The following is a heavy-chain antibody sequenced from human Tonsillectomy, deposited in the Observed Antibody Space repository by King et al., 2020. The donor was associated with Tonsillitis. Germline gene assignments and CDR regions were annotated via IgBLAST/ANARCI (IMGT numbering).Heavy chain of an antibody. CDR2: INPNSGGT. Sequence: QLVQSGAEVKKPGASVKVSCKASGYTFTGYYMHWVRQAPGQGLEWMGWINPNSGGTNYAQKFQGRVTMTRETPISSAYMELSRLRSDDTAVYYGARGPSIAARAWFDPWGQGTLVTVSS. CDR1: GYTFTGYY. V-gene: IGHV1-2*02. D-gene: IGHD6-6*01. CDR3: ARGPSIAARAWFDP. J-gene: IGHJ5*02.